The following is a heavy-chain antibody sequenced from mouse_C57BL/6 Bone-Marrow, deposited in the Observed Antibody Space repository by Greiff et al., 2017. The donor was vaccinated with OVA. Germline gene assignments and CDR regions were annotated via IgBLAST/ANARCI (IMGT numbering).Heavy chain of an antibody. D-gene: IGHD1-1*01. CDR2: IDPSDSYT. CDR1: GYTFTSYW. Sequence: QVQLKQPGAELVKPGASVKLSCKASGYTFTSYWMQWVKQRPGQGLEWIGEIDPSDSYTNYNQKFKGKATLTVDTSSSTAYMQLSSLTSEDSAVYYCASANYYGSSPLGYWYFDVWGTGTTVTVSS. V-gene: IGHV1-50*01. J-gene: IGHJ1*03. CDR3: ASANYYGSSPLGYWYFDV.